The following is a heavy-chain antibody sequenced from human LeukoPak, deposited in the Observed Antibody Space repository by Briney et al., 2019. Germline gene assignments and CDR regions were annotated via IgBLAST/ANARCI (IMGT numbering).Heavy chain of an antibody. D-gene: IGHD3-9*01. V-gene: IGHV1-2*02. CDR1: GYTFTGYY. J-gene: IGHJ4*02. CDR3: ARIERRYFDLPFDY. CDR2: INPNSGGT. Sequence: ASVKVSCKASGYTFTGYYMHWVRQAPRQGLEWMGWINPNSGGTNYAQKFQGRVTMTRDTSISTAYMELSRLRSDDTAVYYCARIERRYFDLPFDYWGQGTLVTVSS.